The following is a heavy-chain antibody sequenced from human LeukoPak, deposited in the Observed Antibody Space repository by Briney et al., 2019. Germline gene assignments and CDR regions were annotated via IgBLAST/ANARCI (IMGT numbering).Heavy chain of an antibody. Sequence: GGSLRLSCAASGFTVSTNYMSWVRQPPGKGLEWVSIIYSGGTTYYAESVKGRFTISRDNSKNTLYLQMNSLRAEDTAFYYCARGVYPTSGRFDCWGQGILVTVSP. J-gene: IGHJ4*02. CDR3: ARGVYPTSGRFDC. CDR2: IYSGGTT. V-gene: IGHV3-53*01. D-gene: IGHD3-10*01. CDR1: GFTVSTNY.